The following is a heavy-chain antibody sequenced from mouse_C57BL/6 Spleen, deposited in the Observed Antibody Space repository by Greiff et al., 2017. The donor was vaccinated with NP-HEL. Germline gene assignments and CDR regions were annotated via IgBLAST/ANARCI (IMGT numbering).Heavy chain of an antibody. V-gene: IGHV1-55*01. CDR3: ARGGDGYSAWFAY. Sequence: QVQLKQPGAELVKPGASVKMSCKASGYTFTSYWITWVKQRPGQGLEWIGDIYPGSGSTNYNEKFKSKATLTVDTSSSTAYMQLSSLTSEDAAVYYCARGGDGYSAWFAYWGQGTLVTVSA. D-gene: IGHD2-3*01. CDR2: IYPGSGST. J-gene: IGHJ3*01. CDR1: GYTFTSYW.